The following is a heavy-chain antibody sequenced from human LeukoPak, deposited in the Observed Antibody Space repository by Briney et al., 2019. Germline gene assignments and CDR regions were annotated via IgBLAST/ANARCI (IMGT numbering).Heavy chain of an antibody. CDR2: ISYDGSNK. Sequence: PGGSLRLSCAASGFTFSSYGMHWVRQAPGKGLEWVAVISYDGSNKYYADSVKGRFTISRDNSKNTLYLQMNSLRAEDTAVYYYAKSVATGSFWGQGTLVTVSS. CDR3: AKSVATGSF. D-gene: IGHD5-12*01. J-gene: IGHJ4*02. CDR1: GFTFSSYG. V-gene: IGHV3-30*18.